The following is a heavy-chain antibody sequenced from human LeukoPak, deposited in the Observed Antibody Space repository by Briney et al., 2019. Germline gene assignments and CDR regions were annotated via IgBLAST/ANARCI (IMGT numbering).Heavy chain of an antibody. CDR1: GGSISSGGHS. D-gene: IGHD6-19*01. CDR3: ARDKGAAVAGNTRIFDY. Sequence: SETLSLTCTVSGGSISSGGHSWSWIRQPPGRGLEWIGYIYHSGSGSTYYNPSLKSRVTISIDKSKNQFSLKLNSVTAADTAVYYCARDKGAAVAGNTRIFDYWGQGTLVTVSS. V-gene: IGHV4-30-2*01. J-gene: IGHJ4*02. CDR2: IYHSGSGST.